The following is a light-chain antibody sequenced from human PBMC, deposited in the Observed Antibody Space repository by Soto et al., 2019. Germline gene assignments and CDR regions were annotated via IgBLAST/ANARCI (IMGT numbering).Light chain of an antibody. V-gene: IGKV1-6*01. CDR3: LQDYNYPLT. J-gene: IGKJ4*01. CDR1: QGIRNA. CDR2: AAS. Sequence: AIQMTQSRSSLSASVGDRVTITCRASQGIRNALGWYQQKPGKAPNLLISAASNLESGVPSRFSGSGSGTDFTLTFSSLQPEDFGTYYCLQDYNYPLTFGGGTKVEIK.